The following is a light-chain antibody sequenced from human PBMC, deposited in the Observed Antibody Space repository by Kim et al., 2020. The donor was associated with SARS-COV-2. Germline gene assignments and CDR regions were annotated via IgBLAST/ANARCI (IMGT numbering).Light chain of an antibody. CDR2: VNSDGSH. V-gene: IGLV4-69*02. CDR3: QTWGTGIHVV. J-gene: IGLJ2*01. Sequence: QLVLTQSPSASASLGASVKLTCTLSSGHSNYAIAWHQQQPEKGPRYLMKVNSDGSHSKGDGIPDRFSGSSSGAERYLTISSLQSEDEADYYCQTWGTGIHVVFGGGTQLTVL. CDR1: SGHSNYA.